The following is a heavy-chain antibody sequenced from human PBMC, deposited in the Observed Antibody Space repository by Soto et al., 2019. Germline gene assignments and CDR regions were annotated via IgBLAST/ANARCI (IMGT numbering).Heavy chain of an antibody. Sequence: GSLRLSCAASGFTFSSYGMHWVRQAPGKGLEWVAVIWYDGSNKYYADSVKGRFTIPRDNSKNTLYLQMNSLRAEDTAVYYCARTTVVPAAIHHYYLAFWGQGTTVTVSS. V-gene: IGHV3-33*01. D-gene: IGHD2-2*01. CDR1: GFTFSSYG. J-gene: IGHJ6*03. CDR2: IWYDGSNK. CDR3: ARTTVVPAAIHHYYLAF.